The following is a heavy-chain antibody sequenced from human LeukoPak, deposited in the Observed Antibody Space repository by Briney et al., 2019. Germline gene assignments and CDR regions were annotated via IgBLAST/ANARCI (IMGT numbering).Heavy chain of an antibody. CDR2: IYSGGST. Sequence: GGSLRLSCAASGFTVSSNYMSWVRQAPGKGLDWVSVIYSGGSTYYADSVKGRFTISRDNSKNTLYLQMNSLRAEDTAVYYCARGYYYDSSGYYSDAFDIWGQGTMVTVSP. CDR1: GFTVSSNY. CDR3: ARGYYYDSSGYYSDAFDI. J-gene: IGHJ3*02. D-gene: IGHD3-22*01. V-gene: IGHV3-66*01.